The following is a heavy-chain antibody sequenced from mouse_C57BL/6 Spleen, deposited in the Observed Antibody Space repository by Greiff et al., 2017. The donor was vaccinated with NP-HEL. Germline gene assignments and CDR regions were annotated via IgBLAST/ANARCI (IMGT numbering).Heavy chain of an antibody. CDR3: ARINYYGSSYDAMDY. CDR1: GFTFSDYG. D-gene: IGHD1-1*01. J-gene: IGHJ4*01. Sequence: EVKLVESGGGLVKPGGSLKLSCAASGFTFSDYGMHWVRQAPEKGLEWVAYISSGSSTIYYADTVKGRFTISRDNAKNTLFLQMTSLRSEDTAMYYCARINYYGSSYDAMDYWGQGTSVTVSS. CDR2: ISSGSSTI. V-gene: IGHV5-17*01.